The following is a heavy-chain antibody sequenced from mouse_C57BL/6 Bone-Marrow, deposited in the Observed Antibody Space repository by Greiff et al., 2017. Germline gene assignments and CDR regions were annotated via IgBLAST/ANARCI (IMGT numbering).Heavy chain of an antibody. CDR2: ISNLAYSI. Sequence: EVHLVESGGGLVQPGGSLKLSCAASGFTFSDYGMAWVRQAPRKGPEWVALISNLAYSINYEDTVTGRFTISRENATNTLYLEMSSLRTEDTALYYCATHYGSNWYFDVWGTGTTVTVSS. V-gene: IGHV5-15*01. CDR3: ATHYGSNWYFDV. D-gene: IGHD1-1*01. J-gene: IGHJ1*03. CDR1: GFTFSDYG.